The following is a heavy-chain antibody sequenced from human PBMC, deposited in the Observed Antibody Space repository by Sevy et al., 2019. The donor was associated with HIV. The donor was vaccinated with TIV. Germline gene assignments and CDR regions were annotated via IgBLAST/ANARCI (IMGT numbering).Heavy chain of an antibody. CDR3: AKGVYDFWSGRSDIFDI. CDR1: GFTFGTHA. V-gene: IGHV3-23*01. CDR2: ISGSGGST. Sequence: GGSLRLSCATSGFTFGTHAMSWVRQAPGKGLEWVSGISGSGGSTYYADSVKGRFTISRDKSKKTLYLQVNSLRAEDTAVYYCAKGVYDFWSGRSDIFDIWGQWTLVTVSS. D-gene: IGHD3-3*01. J-gene: IGHJ3*02.